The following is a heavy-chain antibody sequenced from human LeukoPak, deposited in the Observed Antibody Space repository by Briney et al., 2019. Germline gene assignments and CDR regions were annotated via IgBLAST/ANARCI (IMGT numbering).Heavy chain of an antibody. CDR3: ARDGYNSAPFDY. CDR2: ISHNENA. CDR1: GGSISSGGYY. Sequence: SETLSLTCTVSGGSISSGGYYWSWIRQPPGKGLEWIGYISHNENAYFNPSLSSRVTMSVDKSKNQVSLKITSVTAADTAVYYCARDGYNSAPFDYWGQGTLVTVSS. J-gene: IGHJ4*02. D-gene: IGHD5-24*01. V-gene: IGHV4-30-2*01.